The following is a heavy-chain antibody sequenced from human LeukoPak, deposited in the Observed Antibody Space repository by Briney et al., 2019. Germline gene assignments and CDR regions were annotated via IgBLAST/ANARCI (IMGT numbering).Heavy chain of an antibody. Sequence: ASVKVSCRASGYTFTGYYMHWVRQAPGQGLEWMGWINPNSGGTNYEQTFQGRVTMTRDTSISTAYMELSRLRSDDTAVYYCARSVVVVTRYYYYMDVWGKGTTVTVSS. CDR1: GYTFTGYY. CDR3: ARSVVVVTRYYYYMDV. V-gene: IGHV1-2*02. D-gene: IGHD3-22*01. CDR2: INPNSGGT. J-gene: IGHJ6*03.